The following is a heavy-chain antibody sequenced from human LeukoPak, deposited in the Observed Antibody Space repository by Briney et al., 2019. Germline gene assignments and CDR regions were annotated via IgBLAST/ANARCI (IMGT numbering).Heavy chain of an antibody. V-gene: IGHV4-31*03. Sequence: SETLSLTCTVSGGSISSGGYYWSWIRQHPGKGLEWIGYIYYSGSTYYNPSLKSRVTISVDTSKNQFSLKLSSVTAADTAVYYCARARVTYYYDSSGYYNPDAFDIWGQGTMVTVSS. CDR2: IYYSGST. D-gene: IGHD3-22*01. J-gene: IGHJ3*02. CDR1: GGSISSGGYY. CDR3: ARARVTYYYDSSGYYNPDAFDI.